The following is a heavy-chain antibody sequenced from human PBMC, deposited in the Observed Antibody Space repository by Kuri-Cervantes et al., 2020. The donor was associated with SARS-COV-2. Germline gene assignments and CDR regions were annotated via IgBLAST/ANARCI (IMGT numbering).Heavy chain of an antibody. V-gene: IGHV1-2*04. CDR1: GYTFTGYY. Sequence: ASVKVSCKASGYTFTGYYMHWVRQAPGQGLEWMGWINPNSGGTNYAQKFQGWVTMTRDTSISTVYMELSRLRSHDTAVYFCARDLLDDLVVKSARRNYYYAMDVWGQGTTVTVSS. D-gene: IGHD2-2*01. J-gene: IGHJ6*02. CDR2: INPNSGGT. CDR3: ARDLLDDLVVKSARRNYYYAMDV.